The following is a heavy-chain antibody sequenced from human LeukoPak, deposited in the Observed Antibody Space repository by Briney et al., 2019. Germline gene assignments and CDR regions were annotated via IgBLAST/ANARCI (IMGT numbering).Heavy chain of an antibody. Sequence: ASVKVSCKASGYTFTGYYMHWVRQAPGQGLEWMGRINPNSGGTNYAQKFQGRVTMTRDTSISTAYMELSRLRSDDTAVYYCARGYCSSTSCRNYYMDVWGKGTTVTVSS. V-gene: IGHV1-2*06. CDR2: INPNSGGT. D-gene: IGHD2-2*01. J-gene: IGHJ6*03. CDR1: GYTFTGYY. CDR3: ARGYCSSTSCRNYYMDV.